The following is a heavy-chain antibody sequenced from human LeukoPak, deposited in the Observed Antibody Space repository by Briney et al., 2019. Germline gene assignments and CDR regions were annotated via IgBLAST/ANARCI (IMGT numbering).Heavy chain of an antibody. V-gene: IGHV1-46*03. J-gene: IGHJ5*02. CDR3: AREYCSGGSCYTGWFDP. D-gene: IGHD2-15*01. Sequence: ASVKVSCKASGYTFTSYYMHWVRQAPGQGLEWMGIINPSGGSTSYAQKFQGRVTMTRDTSTSTVYMELSSLRSEDTAAYYCAREYCSGGSCYTGWFDPWGQGTLVTVSS. CDR1: GYTFTSYY. CDR2: INPSGGST.